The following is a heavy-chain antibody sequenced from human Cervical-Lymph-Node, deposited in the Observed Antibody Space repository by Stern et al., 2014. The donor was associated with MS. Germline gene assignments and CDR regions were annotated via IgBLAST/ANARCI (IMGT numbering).Heavy chain of an antibody. J-gene: IGHJ6*02. CDR3: MGVGDAMHV. Sequence: VQLVESGGGVVQPGRSLTLSCAASGFSLSNSCMHWVRQAPGTGLEWVAVMSFVGGNKKYGDSVKGRFSISRDMANNTLFLQMNSLRPEDTAVYYCMGVGDAMHVWGQGTTVIVSS. CDR2: MSFVGGNK. CDR1: GFSLSNSC. V-gene: IGHV3-30*03.